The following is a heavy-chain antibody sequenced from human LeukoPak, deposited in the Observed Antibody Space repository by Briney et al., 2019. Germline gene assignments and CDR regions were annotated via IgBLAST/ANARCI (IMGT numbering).Heavy chain of an antibody. CDR2: NTDGSTK. CDR3: ARDKYID. J-gene: IGHJ4*02. V-gene: IGHV3-74*01. Sequence: GPLRLSCSASGFTFSSYWMLWVPPATGRGLVWVSRNTDGSTKDYADSVKGRFTISRDNAKNTLYLQMNRLRAEDTAVYYCARDKYIDWGQGTLVTVSS. CDR1: GFTFSSYW. D-gene: IGHD1-1*01.